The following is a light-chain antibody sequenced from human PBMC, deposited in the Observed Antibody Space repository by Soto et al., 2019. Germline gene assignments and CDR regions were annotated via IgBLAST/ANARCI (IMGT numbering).Light chain of an antibody. V-gene: IGLV2-8*01. CDR2: ELS. Sequence: QSALTQPPSASGSRGQSVTISCTGISSDVDDYKYVSWYQQHPGKAPKLIIYELSQRPSGVPDRFSGSKSGNAASLTVSGLQADDEADYYCSPYAGSNNLHVVFGGGTKLTVL. CDR3: SPYAGSNNLHVV. J-gene: IGLJ2*01. CDR1: SSDVDDYKY.